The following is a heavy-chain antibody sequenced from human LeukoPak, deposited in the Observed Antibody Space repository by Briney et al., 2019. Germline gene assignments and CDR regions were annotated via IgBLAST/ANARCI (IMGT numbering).Heavy chain of an antibody. CDR3: AKDPGASVSGFYMDV. Sequence: PGRSLRLSCAASGFTFRNYGMHWVRQATGKGLEWVSFIWSDGNNRFYADSVKGRFTISRGNSKNMLYLQMDSLRPEDTAVYYCAKDPGASVSGFYMDVWGKGTTVIVSS. V-gene: IGHV3-30*02. D-gene: IGHD2-8*02. CDR2: IWSDGNNR. CDR1: GFTFRNYG. J-gene: IGHJ6*03.